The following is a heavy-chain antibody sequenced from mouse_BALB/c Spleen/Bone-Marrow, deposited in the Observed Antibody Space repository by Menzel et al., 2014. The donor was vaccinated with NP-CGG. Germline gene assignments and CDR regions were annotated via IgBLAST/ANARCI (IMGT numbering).Heavy chain of an antibody. D-gene: IGHD3-2*01. CDR1: GYTFTSYW. CDR2: IFSGTGTT. J-gene: IGHJ2*01. Sequence: VQVVESGAELVKPGASVKLSCKTSGYTFTSYWIHWVKQRPGQGLGWIGEIFSGTGTTYYNEKFKGKATLTIDTSSSTAYMQLSSLTSEDSAVYFCASRDSSGYVPDYWGQGTTLTVSS. CDR3: ASRDSSGYVPDY. V-gene: IGHV1S132*01.